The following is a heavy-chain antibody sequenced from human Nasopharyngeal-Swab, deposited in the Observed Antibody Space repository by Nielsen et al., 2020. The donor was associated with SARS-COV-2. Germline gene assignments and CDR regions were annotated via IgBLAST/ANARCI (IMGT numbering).Heavy chain of an antibody. D-gene: IGHD2-8*01. CDR2: INHSGST. Sequence: SETLSLTCAVYGGSFSGYYWSWIRQPPGKGLEWIGEINHSGSTNYNPSLKSRVTISVDTSKNQFTLKLSYVTAADTAVYYCARNFIVLTDYWGNWFDPWGQGTLVTVSS. CDR3: ARNFIVLTDYWGNWFDP. CDR1: GGSFSGYY. V-gene: IGHV4-34*01. J-gene: IGHJ5*02.